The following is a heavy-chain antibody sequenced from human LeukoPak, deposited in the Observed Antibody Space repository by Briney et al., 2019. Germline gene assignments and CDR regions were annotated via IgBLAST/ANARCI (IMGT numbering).Heavy chain of an antibody. CDR3: ARGAPGGYDSAGLWVY. CDR1: GFTFISYS. Sequence: GGSLRLSCAASGFTFISYSMNWVRQAPGKGLEWVSSISSSSSYIYYADSVKGRFTISRDNAKNSLYLQMNSLRAEDTAVYYCARGAPGGYDSAGLWVYWGQGTLVTVSS. V-gene: IGHV3-21*01. J-gene: IGHJ4*02. CDR2: ISSSSSYI. D-gene: IGHD5-12*01.